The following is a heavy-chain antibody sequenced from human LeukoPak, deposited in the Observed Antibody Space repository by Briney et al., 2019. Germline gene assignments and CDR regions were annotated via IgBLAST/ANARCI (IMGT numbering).Heavy chain of an antibody. J-gene: IGHJ3*02. CDR2: IYYSGST. Sequence: PSETLSLTCTVSGGSISSYYWSWIRQPPGKGLEWIGYIYYSGSTNYNPSLKSRVTILVDTSKNQFSLKLSSVTAADTAVYYCARDLDSSGWYGGGDAFDIWGQGTMVTVSS. V-gene: IGHV4-59*01. CDR1: GGSISSYY. CDR3: ARDLDSSGWYGGGDAFDI. D-gene: IGHD6-19*01.